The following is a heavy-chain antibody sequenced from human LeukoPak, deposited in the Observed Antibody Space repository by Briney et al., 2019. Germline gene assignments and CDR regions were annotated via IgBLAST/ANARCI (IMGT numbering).Heavy chain of an antibody. Sequence: SETLSLTCANYGGPFSGFFWSWIRQPPGKGLEWIGEINDGGRTNYNPSLQSRVTISIDTSKTQFPLKLTSVTAADTAAYYGAQASSYTEASRYNPSWFGPWGQGTPVTVSS. J-gene: IGHJ5*02. CDR2: INDGGRT. CDR3: AQASSYTEASRYNPSWFGP. CDR1: GGPFSGFF. V-gene: IGHV4-34*01. D-gene: IGHD2-2*02.